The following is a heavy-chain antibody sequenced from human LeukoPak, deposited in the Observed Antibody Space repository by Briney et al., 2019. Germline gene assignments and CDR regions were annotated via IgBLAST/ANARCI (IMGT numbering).Heavy chain of an antibody. CDR2: IYHSGST. D-gene: IGHD3-16*01. Sequence: SGTVSLTCAVSGGSISSSYWWTWVRQPPGKGLEWIGEIYHSGSTNYNPSLESRASISVDKSKNQFSLKLSSVTAADTAVYYCARGASTFPFDYWGQGTLVTVSS. V-gene: IGHV4-4*02. CDR3: ARGASTFPFDY. J-gene: IGHJ4*02. CDR1: GGSISSSYW.